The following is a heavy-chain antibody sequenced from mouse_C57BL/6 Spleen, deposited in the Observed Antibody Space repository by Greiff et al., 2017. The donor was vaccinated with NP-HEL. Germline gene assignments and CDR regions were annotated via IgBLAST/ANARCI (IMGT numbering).Heavy chain of an antibody. CDR3: ERVDDGYYAWFAY. J-gene: IGHJ3*01. D-gene: IGHD2-3*01. Sequence: QVRRKQDGAELVMPGASVKLSCKASGYTFTSYWMHWVKQRPGQGLEWIGEIDPSDSYTNYNQKFKGKSTLTVDKSSSTAYMQLSSLTAEDSAVYYCERVDDGYYAWFAYWGQGTLVTVSA. CDR1: GYTFTSYW. CDR2: IDPSDSYT. V-gene: IGHV1-69*01.